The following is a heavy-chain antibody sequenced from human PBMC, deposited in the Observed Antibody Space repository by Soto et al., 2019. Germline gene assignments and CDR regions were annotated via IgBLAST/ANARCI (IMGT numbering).Heavy chain of an antibody. Sequence: GASVKVSCKASGFTFTSSAVQWVRQARGQRLEWIGWIVVGSGNTNYAQKFQERVTITRDMSTSTAYMELSSLRSEDTAVYYCAAAYVDIVATTPDAFDIWGQGTMVTVSS. J-gene: IGHJ3*02. CDR2: IVVGSGNT. D-gene: IGHD5-12*01. CDR3: AAAYVDIVATTPDAFDI. CDR1: GFTFTSSA. V-gene: IGHV1-58*01.